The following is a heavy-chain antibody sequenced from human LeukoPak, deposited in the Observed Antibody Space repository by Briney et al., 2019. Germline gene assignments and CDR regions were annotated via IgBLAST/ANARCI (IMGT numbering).Heavy chain of an antibody. CDR2: IITRGGIT. J-gene: IGHJ5*02. CDR3: ARDGLEKWNDGALWFDA. V-gene: IGHV1-46*01. CDR1: GYTFTSYY. Sequence: GASLKVSCKASGYTFTSYYMHWVRQTPGQGLEWMGIIITRGGITGYAQKFQGRVTVTRDTSTSTVYMGLSRLRSEDTAVYCCARDGLEKWNDGALWFDARGQGTLVTPSA. D-gene: IGHD1-1*01.